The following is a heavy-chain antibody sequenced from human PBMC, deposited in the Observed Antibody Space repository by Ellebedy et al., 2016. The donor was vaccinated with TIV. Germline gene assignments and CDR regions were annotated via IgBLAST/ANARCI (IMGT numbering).Heavy chain of an antibody. V-gene: IGHV3-74*01. Sequence: GESLKISCAASGFTFSSHWMHWVRQAPGKGLVWISRISSDGSTMSYADSVKGRFTISRDNAKKSLHLQMNSLRAEDTAVYYCARDLRGSGDYWGQGTLVTVSS. J-gene: IGHJ4*02. CDR1: GFTFSSHW. CDR3: ARDLRGSGDY. D-gene: IGHD3-10*01. CDR2: ISSDGSTM.